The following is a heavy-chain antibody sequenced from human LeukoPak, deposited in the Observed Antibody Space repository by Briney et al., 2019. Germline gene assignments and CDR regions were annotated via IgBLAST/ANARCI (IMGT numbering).Heavy chain of an antibody. Sequence: GRSLRLSCAASGFTFSSYAMHWVRQAPGKGLEWVAVISYDGSNKYYADSVKGRFTISRDNSKNTLYLQMNSLRAEDTAVYYCARDLTGYGWTTVTTVDYWGQGTLVTVSS. V-gene: IGHV3-30-3*01. CDR3: ARDLTGYGWTTVTTVDY. CDR2: ISYDGSNK. CDR1: GFTFSSYA. J-gene: IGHJ4*02. D-gene: IGHD4-17*01.